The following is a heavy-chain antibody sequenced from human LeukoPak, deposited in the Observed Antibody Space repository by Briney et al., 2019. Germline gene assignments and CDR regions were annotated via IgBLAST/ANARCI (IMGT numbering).Heavy chain of an antibody. CDR3: ARAPGHRYALDY. CDR2: ISYDGSNK. D-gene: IGHD2-2*01. V-gene: IGHV3-30*04. Sequence: PGGSLRLSCGASGFTFSSYAMHWVRQAPGKGLEWVAVISYDGSNKYYADSVKGRFTISRDNSKNTLYLQMNSLRAEDTAVYYCARAPGHRYALDYWGQGTLVTVSS. J-gene: IGHJ4*02. CDR1: GFTFSSYA.